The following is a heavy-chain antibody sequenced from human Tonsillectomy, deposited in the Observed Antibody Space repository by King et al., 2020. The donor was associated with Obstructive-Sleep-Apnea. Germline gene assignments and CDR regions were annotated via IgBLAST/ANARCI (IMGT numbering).Heavy chain of an antibody. D-gene: IGHD6-13*01. CDR2: ISWNSART. Sequence: VQLVESGGGLVQPGRSLRLSCAASGFNFDDYAMHWVRQAPGKGLEWVSGISWNSARTGYADSVKGRFTLSRDNAKNSLYLQMNSLRAADTALYYCAKASDGGQQLLPDFDCWGQGTLVTVSS. V-gene: IGHV3-9*01. CDR3: AKASDGGQQLLPDFDC. J-gene: IGHJ4*02. CDR1: GFNFDDYA.